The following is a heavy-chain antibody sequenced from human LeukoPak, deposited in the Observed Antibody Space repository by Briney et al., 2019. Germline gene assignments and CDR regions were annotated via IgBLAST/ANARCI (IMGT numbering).Heavy chain of an antibody. J-gene: IGHJ4*02. V-gene: IGHV3-48*04. CDR1: GFTFSSYA. CDR3: ARGIAELDY. Sequence: GGSLRLSCAASGFTFSSYAMSWVRQAPGKGLEWVSAISGSGSTIYYADSVKGRFTISRDNAKNSLSLQMNSLRAEDTAVYYCARGIAELDYWGQGTLVTVSS. CDR2: ISGSGSTI. D-gene: IGHD6-13*01.